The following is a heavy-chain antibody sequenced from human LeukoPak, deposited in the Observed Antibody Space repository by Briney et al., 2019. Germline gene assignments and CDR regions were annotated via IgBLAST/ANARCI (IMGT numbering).Heavy chain of an antibody. CDR3: ARQLPTAAADTRGYFDY. J-gene: IGHJ4*02. V-gene: IGHV4-39*01. Sequence: KPSETLSLTCTVSGGSIGIISSSTYYWGWIRQAPGKGLEWIGSLYYGENSHYNPSLKSRATLSVDTSNNQFSLKLTSVTAADAAVYFCARQLPTAAADTRGYFDYWGQGTVVTVSS. CDR2: LYYGENS. D-gene: IGHD6-25*01. CDR1: GGSIGIISSSTYY.